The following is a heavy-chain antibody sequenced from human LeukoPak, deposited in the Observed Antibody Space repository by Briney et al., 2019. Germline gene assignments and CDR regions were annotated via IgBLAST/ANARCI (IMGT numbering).Heavy chain of an antibody. CDR1: GFTFNTYT. CDR3: ARDRVVLYYYGMDV. V-gene: IGHV3-48*01. D-gene: IGHD3-22*01. CDR2: ISGSSGII. Sequence: GGSLRLSCAASGFTFNTYTMNWVRQAPGKGLEWVSYISGSSGIIDYADSVRGRFTISRDNAKNSLYLQMNSLRAEDTAVYYCARDRVVLYYYGMDVWGQGTTVTVSS. J-gene: IGHJ6*02.